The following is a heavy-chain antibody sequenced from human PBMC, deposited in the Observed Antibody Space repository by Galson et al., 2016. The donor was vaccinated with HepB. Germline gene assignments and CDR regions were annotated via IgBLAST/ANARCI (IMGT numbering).Heavy chain of an antibody. Sequence: SLRLSCAGSGFAFSNYWMHWVRQIPGKGLVWVSTTNSPESIKTYADSVKGRFTISRDNSKNTLYLQMNSLRAEDPAVYYCVRDSYYDSSTWGQGTLVTVSS. CDR2: TNSPESIK. CDR3: VRDSYYDSST. CDR1: GFAFSNYW. J-gene: IGHJ4*02. D-gene: IGHD3-22*01. V-gene: IGHV3-74*01.